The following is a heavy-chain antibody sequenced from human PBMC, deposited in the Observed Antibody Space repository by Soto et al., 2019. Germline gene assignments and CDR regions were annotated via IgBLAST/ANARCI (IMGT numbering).Heavy chain of an antibody. V-gene: IGHV4-39*01. CDR2: LSYSGST. Sequence: QLQLQESGPGLVKPSETLSLTCTVSGGSISSSSYYWGWIRQPPGKGLEWIGSLSYSGSTYYNPSLKSRVTMSVDTSKNQFSLKLSSVTAADTAVYYCARQDYGDYSGAGWFDPWGQGTLVTVSS. CDR1: GGSISSSSYY. CDR3: ARQDYGDYSGAGWFDP. D-gene: IGHD4-17*01. J-gene: IGHJ5*02.